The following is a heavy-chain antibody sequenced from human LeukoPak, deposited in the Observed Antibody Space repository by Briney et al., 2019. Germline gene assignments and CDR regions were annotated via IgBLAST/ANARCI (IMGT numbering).Heavy chain of an antibody. D-gene: IGHD2/OR15-2a*01. Sequence: PGGSLRLSCAASGFTVSSNYMSWVRQAPGKGLEWVSSISSSSSYIYYADSVKGRFTISRDNAKNSLYLQMNSLRAEDTAVYYCARDFAPLSFFDYWGQGTLVTVSS. V-gene: IGHV3-21*01. CDR2: ISSSSSYI. CDR1: GFTVSSNY. CDR3: ARDFAPLSFFDY. J-gene: IGHJ4*02.